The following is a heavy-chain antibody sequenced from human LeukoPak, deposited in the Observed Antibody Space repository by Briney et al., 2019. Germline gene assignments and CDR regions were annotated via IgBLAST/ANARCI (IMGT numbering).Heavy chain of an antibody. CDR1: GFTFSSYA. V-gene: IGHV3-23*01. CDR2: ISGSGGST. J-gene: IGHJ4*02. CDR3: ARDRAGIAVAGIDY. D-gene: IGHD6-19*01. Sequence: GGSLRLSCAASGFTFSSYAMSWVRQAPGKGLEWVSAISGSGGSTYYADSVKGRFTISRDNAKNSLYLQMNSLRAEDTAVYYCARDRAGIAVAGIDYWGQGTLVTVSS.